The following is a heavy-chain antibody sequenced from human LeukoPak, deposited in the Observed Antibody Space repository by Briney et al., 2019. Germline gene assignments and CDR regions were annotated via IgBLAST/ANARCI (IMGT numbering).Heavy chain of an antibody. CDR3: ARDREDIVVVPAAMVD. Sequence: GGSLRLSCAASGFTFSSYSMNWVRQAPGKGLEWVSSISSSSSYIYYADSVKGRFTIPRDNAKNSLYLQMNSLRAEDTAVYYCARDREDIVVVPAAMVDWGQGTLVTVSS. V-gene: IGHV3-21*01. D-gene: IGHD2-2*01. CDR2: ISSSSSYI. CDR1: GFTFSSYS. J-gene: IGHJ4*02.